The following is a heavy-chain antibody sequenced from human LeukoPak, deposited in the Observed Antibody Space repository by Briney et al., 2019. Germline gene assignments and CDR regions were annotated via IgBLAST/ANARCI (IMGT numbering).Heavy chain of an antibody. CDR2: IGATYTGGTT. CDR1: GITFSSFA. D-gene: IGHD6-6*01. J-gene: IGHJ3*02. CDR3: AKSWAARPSDAFDI. Sequence: GGSLRLSCTASGITFSSFAMSWVRQYPGKGLEWVSSIGATYTGGTTYYADSVKGRFTISRDNSKNTLYLQMNSLRAEDTAVYYCAKSWAARPSDAFDIWGQGTMVTVSS. V-gene: IGHV3-23*01.